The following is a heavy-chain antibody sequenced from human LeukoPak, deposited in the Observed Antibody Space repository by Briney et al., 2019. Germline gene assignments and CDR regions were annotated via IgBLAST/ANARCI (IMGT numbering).Heavy chain of an antibody. J-gene: IGHJ4*02. D-gene: IGHD3-10*01. Sequence: ASVKVSCKASGYTFTSYYIHWVRQAPGQGLEWMGIINPGAGTTNYAQNFQGRVTITRDTSTSTVYMDLSSLTSEDTAVYYCARAGRAWDYWGPGTLVTVSS. CDR3: ARAGRAWDY. CDR1: GYTFTSYY. V-gene: IGHV1-46*01. CDR2: INPGAGTT.